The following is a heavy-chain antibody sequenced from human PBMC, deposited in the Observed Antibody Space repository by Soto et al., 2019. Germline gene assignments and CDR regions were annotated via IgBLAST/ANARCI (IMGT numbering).Heavy chain of an antibody. D-gene: IGHD3-10*01. Sequence: GASVKFSCTASRFAFTGYFMHWVRQAPGQGLEWMGWINPYSGGADYEQSFEGLVTMTRDTAISTVYMELSRLRFDDTAVYYCARVIRGAYYNSPLDTWGQGCVVTVSS. J-gene: IGHJ5*02. V-gene: IGHV1-2*02. CDR3: ARVIRGAYYNSPLDT. CDR1: RFAFTGYF. CDR2: INPYSGGA.